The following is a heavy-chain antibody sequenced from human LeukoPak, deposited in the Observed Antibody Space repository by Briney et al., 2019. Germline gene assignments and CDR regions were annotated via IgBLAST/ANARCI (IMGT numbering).Heavy chain of an antibody. Sequence: SDTLSLTCTVSGDSISSSSFYWAWVRQPPGKGLEWIGSIYYSGTTFYNPSLKSRVTISVDTSKKQFSLKVSSVTAADTAVYYCARHDSTWPTIFGYWGQGTLVTVSS. CDR1: GDSISSSSFY. CDR2: IYYSGTT. CDR3: ARHDSTWPTIFGY. J-gene: IGHJ4*02. D-gene: IGHD6-13*01. V-gene: IGHV4-39*01.